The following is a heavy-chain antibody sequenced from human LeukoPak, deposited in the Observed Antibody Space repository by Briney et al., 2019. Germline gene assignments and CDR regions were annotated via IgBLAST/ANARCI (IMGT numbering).Heavy chain of an antibody. CDR3: ARGTGTRITIFGVVISAFDI. V-gene: IGHV4-39*07. Sequence: PSETLSLTCTVSGASISSSSYYWAWIRQPPGKGLEWIGSIYYSGSTYYNPSLKSRVTILVDTSKNQFSLKLSSVTAADTAVYYCARGTGTRITIFGVVISAFDIWGQGTMVTVSS. CDR1: GASISSSSYY. CDR2: IYYSGST. J-gene: IGHJ3*02. D-gene: IGHD3-3*01.